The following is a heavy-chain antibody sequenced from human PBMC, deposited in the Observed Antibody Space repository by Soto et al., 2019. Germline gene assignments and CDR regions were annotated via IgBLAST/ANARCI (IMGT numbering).Heavy chain of an antibody. CDR2: ISAYNGNT. V-gene: IGHV1-18*01. J-gene: IGHJ4*02. CDR3: VRGDWADSSSWYRDVSGAPFDY. D-gene: IGHD6-13*01. Sequence: ASVKVSCKASGYTFTSYGISWVRQAPGQGLEWMGWISAYNGNTNYAQKLQGRVTMTTDTSTSTAYMELRSLRSDDTAVYYCVRGDWADSSSWYRDVSGAPFDYWGQGTLVTVSS. CDR1: GYTFTSYG.